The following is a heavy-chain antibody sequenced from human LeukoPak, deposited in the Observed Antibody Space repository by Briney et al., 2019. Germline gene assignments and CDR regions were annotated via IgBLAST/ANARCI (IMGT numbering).Heavy chain of an antibody. V-gene: IGHV3-30*03. CDR1: GFTFSSYG. J-gene: IGHJ4*02. CDR3: ARDGYSGYGPQYYFDY. D-gene: IGHD5-12*01. Sequence: GGSLRLSCAASGFTFSSYGMHWVRQARGKGLEWVAVISYDGSNKYYADSVKGRFTISRDNSKNTLYPQMNSLRAEDTAVYYCARDGYSGYGPQYYFDYWGQGTLVTVPS. CDR2: ISYDGSNK.